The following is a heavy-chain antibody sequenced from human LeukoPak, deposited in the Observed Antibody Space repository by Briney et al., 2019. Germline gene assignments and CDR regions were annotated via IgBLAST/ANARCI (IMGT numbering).Heavy chain of an antibody. CDR3: AGGDRNGWYFYY. J-gene: IGHJ4*02. V-gene: IGHV3-7*03. CDR1: GFTFSSYW. Sequence: GGSLRLSCAASGFTFSSYWMSWVRQAPGKGLEWVANIKQDGSEKYYVDSVKGRFTISRDNAKNSLYLQMSSLRAEDTALYLCAGGDRNGWYFYYWGQGTLVTVSS. D-gene: IGHD6-19*01. CDR2: IKQDGSEK.